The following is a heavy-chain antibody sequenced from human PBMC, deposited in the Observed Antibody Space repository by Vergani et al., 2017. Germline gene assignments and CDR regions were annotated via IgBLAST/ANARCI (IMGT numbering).Heavy chain of an antibody. CDR2: IDHTGRP. V-gene: IGHV4-34*01. CDR1: GGSFTSYH. J-gene: IGHJ6*03. Sequence: QVQLQQWRGGLLKPSETLSLTCVVNGGSFTSYHWTWIRQSPGEGLGWVGDIDHTGRPDYNPSLKSRLTMSVDKSRNQFSLTINSVTATDTAIYFCARVNTETNGHLYYYYYMDVWGQGTAVTV. CDR3: ARVNTETNGHLYYYYYMDV. D-gene: IGHD4-11*01.